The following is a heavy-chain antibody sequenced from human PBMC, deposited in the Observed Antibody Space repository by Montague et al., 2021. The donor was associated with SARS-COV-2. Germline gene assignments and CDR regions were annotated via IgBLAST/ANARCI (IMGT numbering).Heavy chain of an antibody. CDR2: INHSGTT. CDR3: ARWDPRTLTFIGLRGKSAIDY. CDR1: GGSFSGYY. Sequence: SETLSLTCAVYGGSFSGYYWTWIRQSPGKGLEWIAEINHSGTTNYNFNPSLRSRVTKSVDTAKSTFSLKLSSVTAAATGVYYCARWDPRTLTFIGLRGKSAIDYWGQGTLVTVAS. J-gene: IGHJ4*02. V-gene: IGHV4-34*01. D-gene: IGHD4-23*01.